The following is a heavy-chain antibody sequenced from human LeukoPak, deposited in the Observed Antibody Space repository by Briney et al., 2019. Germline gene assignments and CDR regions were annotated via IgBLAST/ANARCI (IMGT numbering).Heavy chain of an antibody. CDR1: GGSISSSNW. V-gene: IGHV4-4*02. CDR3: ARWLPSPASVWFGELSGDDAFDI. D-gene: IGHD3-10*01. CDR2: IYHSGST. J-gene: IGHJ3*02. Sequence: PSGTLSLTCAVSGGSISSSNWWSWVRQPPGKGLEWIGEIYHSGSTNYNPSLKSRVTISVDKSKNQFSLKLSSVTAADTAVYYCARWLPSPASVWFGELSGDDAFDIWGQGTMVTVSS.